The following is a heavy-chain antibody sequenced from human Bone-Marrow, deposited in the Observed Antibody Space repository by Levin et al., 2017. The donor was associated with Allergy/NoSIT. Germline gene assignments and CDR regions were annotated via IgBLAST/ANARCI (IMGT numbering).Heavy chain of an antibody. J-gene: IGHJ5*02. V-gene: IGHV3-7*03. CDR2: IKPDGSEK. Sequence: AGGSLRLSCEASGFTFSSCWMSWVRQAPGKGLEWVANIKPDGSEKYYVESVKGRFTISRDNAKNSLYLQMNYLGTDDTAVYYCARDTTLAGGAWGQGTLVTVS. CDR1: GFTFSSCW. D-gene: IGHD6-19*01. CDR3: ARDTTLAGGA.